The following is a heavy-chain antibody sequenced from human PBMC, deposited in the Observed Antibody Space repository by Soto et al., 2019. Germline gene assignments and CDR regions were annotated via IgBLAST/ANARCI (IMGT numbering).Heavy chain of an antibody. CDR1: GYTFIDYY. D-gene: IGHD3-9*01. V-gene: IGHV1-2*02. CDR3: ARPPGYICDWYYFVL. Sequence: QVQLVQSGAEVKKPGASVKVSCEASGYTFIDYYMHWVRQAPGQGFEWMGRISPKSGGTNYAQKFQGRVTMTWDTSLNTAYMELSSLMSEDTAVYYGARPPGYICDWYYFVLWGQGPLVTVSS. CDR2: ISPKSGGT. J-gene: IGHJ4*02.